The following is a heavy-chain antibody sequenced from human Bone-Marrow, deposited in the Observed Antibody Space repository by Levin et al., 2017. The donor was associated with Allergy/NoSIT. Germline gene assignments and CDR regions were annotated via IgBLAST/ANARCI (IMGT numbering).Heavy chain of an antibody. J-gene: IGHJ4*02. V-gene: IGHV4-38-2*01. CDR2: IYHSGST. CDR3: ARAIVVAPRYYFDY. Sequence: PSETLSLTCAVSGYSISSGYYWGWIRQPPGKGLEWIGSIYHSGSTYYNPSLKSRVTISVDTSKNQFSLKLSSVTAADTAVYYCARAIVVAPRYYFDYWGQGTLVTVSS. CDR1: GYSISSGYY. D-gene: IGHD3-22*01.